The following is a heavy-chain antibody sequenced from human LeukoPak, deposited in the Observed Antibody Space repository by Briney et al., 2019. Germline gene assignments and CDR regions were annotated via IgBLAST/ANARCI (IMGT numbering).Heavy chain of an antibody. J-gene: IGHJ4*02. CDR2: ISYDGSNK. Sequence: PGGSLRLSCAASGFTFSSYGMHWVRQAPGKGLEWVAVISYDGSNKYCADSVKGRFTISRDNSKNTLYLQMNSLRAEDTAVYYCAKVPYYYDSSGLFDYWGQGTLVTVSS. CDR1: GFTFSSYG. CDR3: AKVPYYYDSSGLFDY. V-gene: IGHV3-30*18. D-gene: IGHD3-22*01.